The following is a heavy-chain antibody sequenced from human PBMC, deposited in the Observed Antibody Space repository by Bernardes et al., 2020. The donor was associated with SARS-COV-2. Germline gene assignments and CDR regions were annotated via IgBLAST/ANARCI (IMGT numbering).Heavy chain of an antibody. CDR2: IIPILGRV. CDR3: ARIAVTMEVLDN. D-gene: IGHD4-17*01. Sequence: SVKVSCKASGGTFSSYTLHWVRQAPGQGLEWMGKIIPILGRVNHEQKFQGRLTITADKSTGTAYMELSSLRSEDTAIYYCARIAVTMEVLDNWGQGTLVTVSS. V-gene: IGHV1-69*02. CDR1: GGTFSSYT. J-gene: IGHJ4*02.